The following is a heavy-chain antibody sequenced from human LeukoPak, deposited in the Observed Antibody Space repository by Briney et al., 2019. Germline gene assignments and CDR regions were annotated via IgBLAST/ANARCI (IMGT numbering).Heavy chain of an antibody. J-gene: IGHJ5*02. Sequence: SETLSLTCTVSGGSISSSSYYWGWIRQPPGKGLEWIGIIYYSGSTYYNPSLKSRVTISVDTSKNQFSLKLTSVTAADTAVYYCARGAGYYRSGTNNWFDPWGQGTLVTVSS. CDR2: IYYSGST. CDR3: ARGAGYYRSGTNNWFDP. D-gene: IGHD3-10*01. V-gene: IGHV4-39*01. CDR1: GGSISSSSYY.